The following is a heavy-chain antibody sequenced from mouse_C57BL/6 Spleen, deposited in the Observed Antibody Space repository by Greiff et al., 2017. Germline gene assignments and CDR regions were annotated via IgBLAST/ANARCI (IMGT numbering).Heavy chain of an antibody. CDR3: ARNSSIYYYAMDY. Sequence: QVQLQQPGAELVMPGASVKLSCKASGYTFTSYWMHWVKQRPGQGLEWIGEIDPSDSYTNYNQKFKGKSTLTVDKSSSTAYMQLSSLTSEDSAVYYCARNSSIYYYAMDYWGQGTSVTVSS. J-gene: IGHJ4*01. D-gene: IGHD1-1*01. V-gene: IGHV1-69*01. CDR2: IDPSDSYT. CDR1: GYTFTSYW.